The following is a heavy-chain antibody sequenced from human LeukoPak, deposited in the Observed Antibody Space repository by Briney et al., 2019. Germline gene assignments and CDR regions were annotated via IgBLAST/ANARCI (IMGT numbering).Heavy chain of an antibody. D-gene: IGHD3-3*01. CDR1: GYTFTAYY. J-gene: IGHJ4*02. CDR2: SNPNSGGT. CDR3: ARFGAVNDDFWSGYYKPFDY. Sequence: ASVKVSCKASGYTFTAYYMHWGRQAPGQGLEWMGWSNPNSGGTNYAQKFQGRVTMTRDTSTSTAYMELSRVRSDETAVYYCARFGAVNDDFWSGYYKPFDYWGQGNLVTVSS. V-gene: IGHV1-2*02.